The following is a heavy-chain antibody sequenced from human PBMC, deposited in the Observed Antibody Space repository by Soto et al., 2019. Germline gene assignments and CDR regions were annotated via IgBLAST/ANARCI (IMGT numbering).Heavy chain of an antibody. CDR1: GYTLTELS. Sequence: ASVKVSCKVSGYTLTELSMHWVRQAPGKGLEWMGGFDPEDGETIYAQKFQGRVTMTEDTSTDTAHMELSSLRSEDTAVYYCATGALSSGLLWFGPKDAFDIWGQGTMVTVSS. J-gene: IGHJ3*02. D-gene: IGHD3-10*01. CDR2: FDPEDGET. V-gene: IGHV1-24*01. CDR3: ATGALSSGLLWFGPKDAFDI.